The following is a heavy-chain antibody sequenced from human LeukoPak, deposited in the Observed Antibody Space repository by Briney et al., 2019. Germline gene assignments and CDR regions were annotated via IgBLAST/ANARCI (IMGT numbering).Heavy chain of an antibody. CDR3: AKMPVSYSSGWSNFDY. V-gene: IGHV3-23*01. CDR2: ISGSGGST. D-gene: IGHD6-19*01. Sequence: GRSLRLSCAASGFTFSSYAMSWVRQAPGKGLEWVSGISGSGGSTYHADSVKGRFATSRDNSKDTLYLQMNSLRAEDTAVYYCAKMPVSYSSGWSNFDYWGQGTLVTVSS. J-gene: IGHJ4*02. CDR1: GFTFSSYA.